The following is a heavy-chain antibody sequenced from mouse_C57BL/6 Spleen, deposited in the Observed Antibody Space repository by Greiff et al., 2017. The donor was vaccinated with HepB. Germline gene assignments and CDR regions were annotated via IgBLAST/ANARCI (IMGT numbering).Heavy chain of an antibody. CDR1: GYTFTDHT. J-gene: IGHJ3*01. D-gene: IGHD2-4*01. Sequence: VKLMESDAELVKPGASVKISCKVSGYTFTDHTIHWMKQRPEQGLEWIGYIYPRDGSTKYNEKFKGKATLTADKSSSTAYMQLNSLTSEDSAVYFCERCYDYDWFAYWGQGTLVTVSA. CDR2: IYPRDGST. CDR3: ERCYDYDWFAY. V-gene: IGHV1-78*01.